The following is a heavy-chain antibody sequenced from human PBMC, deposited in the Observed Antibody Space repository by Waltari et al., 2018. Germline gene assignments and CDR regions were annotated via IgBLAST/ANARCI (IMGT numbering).Heavy chain of an antibody. CDR1: GGTFSSYT. J-gene: IGHJ1*01. D-gene: IGHD6-13*01. Sequence: QVQLVQSGAEVKKPGSSVKVSCKASGGTFSSYTISWVRQAPGQGLEWMGRIIPSLGIANYAQKFQGRVTITADKSTSTAYMELSSLRSEDTAVYYCARDQQQQLLQHWGQGTLVTVSS. CDR2: IIPSLGIA. CDR3: ARDQQQQLLQH. V-gene: IGHV1-69*09.